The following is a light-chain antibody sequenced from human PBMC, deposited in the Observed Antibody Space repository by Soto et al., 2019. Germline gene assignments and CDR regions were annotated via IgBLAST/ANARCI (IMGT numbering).Light chain of an antibody. CDR3: CSYAGSYTFL. V-gene: IGLV2-11*01. CDR1: SSDVGGYNY. CDR2: DVS. J-gene: IGLJ1*01. Sequence: QSVLTQPRSVSGSPGQSVTISCTGTSSDVGGYNYVSWHQQHPGKAPKLMIYDVSKRPSGVPDRFSGSKSGNTASLTISGLQAEDEADYYCCSYAGSYTFLFGTGTKVTVL.